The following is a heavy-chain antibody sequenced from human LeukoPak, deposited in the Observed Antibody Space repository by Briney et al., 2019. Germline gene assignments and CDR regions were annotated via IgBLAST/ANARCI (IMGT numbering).Heavy chain of an antibody. CDR3: ARVGYGDYGAFNWFDY. Sequence: PSQTLSLTCTVSGGSISSGGYYWSWIRQHPGKGLEWIGYIYYTGSTYYNPSLKSRVTISVDTSKNQFSLKPSSVTAADTAVYYCARVGYGDYGAFNWFDYWGQGTLVTVSA. D-gene: IGHD4-17*01. CDR2: IYYTGST. CDR1: GGSISSGGYY. V-gene: IGHV4-31*03. J-gene: IGHJ5*01.